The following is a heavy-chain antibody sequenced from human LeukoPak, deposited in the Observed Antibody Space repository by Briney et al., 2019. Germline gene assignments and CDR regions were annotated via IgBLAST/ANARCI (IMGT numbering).Heavy chain of an antibody. CDR3: ASRYCTDSNCYSFDY. Sequence: PGGSLRLSCAASGFTFSSYEMNWVRQAPGKGLEWVSYISSSGSTIYYADSVKGRFTISRDNAKNSLYLQMNSLRAEDTAVYYCASRYCTDSNCYSFDYWGQGTLVTVSS. J-gene: IGHJ4*02. D-gene: IGHD2-15*01. V-gene: IGHV3-48*03. CDR2: ISSSGSTI. CDR1: GFTFSSYE.